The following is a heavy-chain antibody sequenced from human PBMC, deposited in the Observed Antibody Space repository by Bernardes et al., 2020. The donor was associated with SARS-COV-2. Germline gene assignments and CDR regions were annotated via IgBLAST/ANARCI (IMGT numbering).Heavy chain of an antibody. J-gene: IGHJ6*04. Sequence: GGSLRLSCVASGFTFSNYAMNWVRQVPGKGLEWVSCISCNSGFIDYADSVKGRFTITRDNGRNSLYMQMNSLRAEDTALYYCAKDLSTVRYFYGLDVWVTGTTVTVSS. CDR1: GFTFSNYA. D-gene: IGHD3-10*01. CDR2: ISCNSGFI. CDR3: AKDLSTVRYFYGLDV. V-gene: IGHV3-9*01.